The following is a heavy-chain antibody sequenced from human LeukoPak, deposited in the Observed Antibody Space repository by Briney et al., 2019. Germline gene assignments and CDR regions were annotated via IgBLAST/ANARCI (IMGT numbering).Heavy chain of an antibody. J-gene: IGHJ1*01. D-gene: IGHD3-22*01. CDR3: ATYSSLNRREFQY. V-gene: IGHV3-7*01. CDR2: IKTDGSEK. CDR1: GFTFSSYS. Sequence: GGSLRLSCAASGFTFSSYSMNWVRQAPGKGLQWVANIKTDGSEKYYVDSVKGRFTTSRDNAKNSLYLQMNSLRAEDTAVYYCATYSSLNRREFQYWGQGTLLTVSS.